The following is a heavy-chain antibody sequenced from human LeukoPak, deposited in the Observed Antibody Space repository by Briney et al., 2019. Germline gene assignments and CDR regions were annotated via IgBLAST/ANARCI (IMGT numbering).Heavy chain of an antibody. CDR2: ISGDGGST. V-gene: IGHV3-43*02. Sequence: GGSLRLSCAASGFTFDDHAMHWVRQAPGKGLEWVSLISGDGGSTYYADSVKGRFTISRDNSKNSLYLQMNSLRTEDTALYYCAKDIGQWSPRGMDVWGQGTTVTVSS. CDR1: GFTFDDHA. J-gene: IGHJ6*02. D-gene: IGHD6-19*01. CDR3: AKDIGQWSPRGMDV.